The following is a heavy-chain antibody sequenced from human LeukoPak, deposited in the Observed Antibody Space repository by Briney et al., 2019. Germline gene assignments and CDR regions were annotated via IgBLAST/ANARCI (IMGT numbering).Heavy chain of an antibody. CDR2: IWYDGSKE. J-gene: IGHJ4*02. V-gene: IGHV3-33*01. Sequence: GGSLRLSCAASGFTFSSYGMHWVRQAPGKGLEWVAVIWYDGSKEYYADSVKGRFTISRDDSKNTLYLQMNSLRGEDTAVYYCARGTAGYHSSYFDYWGQGTLVTVSS. CDR1: GFTFSSYG. CDR3: ARGTAGYHSSYFDY. D-gene: IGHD3-16*02.